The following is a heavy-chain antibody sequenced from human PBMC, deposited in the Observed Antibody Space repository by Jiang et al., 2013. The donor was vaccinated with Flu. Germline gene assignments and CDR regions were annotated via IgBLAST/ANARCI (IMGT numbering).Heavy chain of an antibody. CDR1: GGSISSGGFY. CDR2: ISYSGST. D-gene: IGHD4-17*01. CDR3: ARDRHDYGADPFDI. V-gene: IGHV4-31*03. J-gene: IGHJ3*02. Sequence: GSGLVKPSQTLSLTCNVSGGSISSGGFYWSWIRQFPGKGLEWMGYISYSGSTHYNPPLKSRLTISVDTSKNQFSLRLASVTAADTAVYFCARDRHDYGADPFDIVGPGDNSHRLF.